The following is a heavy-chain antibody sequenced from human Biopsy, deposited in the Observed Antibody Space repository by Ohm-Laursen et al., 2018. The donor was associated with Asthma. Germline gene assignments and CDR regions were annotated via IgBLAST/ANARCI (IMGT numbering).Heavy chain of an antibody. J-gene: IGHJ6*02. V-gene: IGHV1-69*13. Sequence: GASVKVSCKASGGMFGNYAISWVRQAPGLGLEWMGGISPIFGSSNYAQRFQGRVTITADESTSTAYLELTSLRFEDTAVYYCARGYSGTDRIVYYYSGMEVWGQGTTVTVSS. CDR1: GGMFGNYA. CDR3: ARGYSGTDRIVYYYSGMEV. D-gene: IGHD5-12*01. CDR2: ISPIFGSS.